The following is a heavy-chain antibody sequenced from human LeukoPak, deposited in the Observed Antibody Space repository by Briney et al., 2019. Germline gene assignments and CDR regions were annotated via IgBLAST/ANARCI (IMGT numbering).Heavy chain of an antibody. CDR2: ISAYNGNT. Sequence: ASVKVSCKASGYTFTSYGISWVRQAPGQGLEWMGWISAYNGNTNYAQKLQGRVTMTTDTSTSTAYMELRSLRSDDTAVYYCARAFFNSTSCYGHYFDYWGQGTLGNV. CDR1: GYTFTSYG. J-gene: IGHJ4*02. CDR3: ARAFFNSTSCYGHYFDY. V-gene: IGHV1-18*01. D-gene: IGHD2-2*01.